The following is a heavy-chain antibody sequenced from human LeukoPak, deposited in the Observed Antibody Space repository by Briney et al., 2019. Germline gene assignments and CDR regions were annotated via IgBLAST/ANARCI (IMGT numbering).Heavy chain of an antibody. D-gene: IGHD3-10*01. Sequence: GGSLRLSCAASGFTFSSYGMHWVRQAPGKGLEWVAVISYDGSNKYYADSVKGRFTISRDNSKNTLYLQMNSLRAEDTAVYYCAKEKWGAKFGALDYWGQGTLVTVSS. CDR2: ISYDGSNK. CDR3: AKEKWGAKFGALDY. CDR1: GFTFSSYG. V-gene: IGHV3-30*18. J-gene: IGHJ4*02.